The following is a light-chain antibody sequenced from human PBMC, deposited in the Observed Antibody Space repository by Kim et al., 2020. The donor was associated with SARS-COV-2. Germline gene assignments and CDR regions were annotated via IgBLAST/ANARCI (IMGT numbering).Light chain of an antibody. Sequence: SVSPGQTASISCSGNKLGDTYACWYQQKPGQSPVLVIHQNNKRPSGIPQRFSGSNSGNTATLTISGTQAMDEGDYYCQAWDSSTAVFGGGTQLTVL. J-gene: IGLJ2*01. CDR2: QNN. V-gene: IGLV3-1*01. CDR1: KLGDTY. CDR3: QAWDSSTAV.